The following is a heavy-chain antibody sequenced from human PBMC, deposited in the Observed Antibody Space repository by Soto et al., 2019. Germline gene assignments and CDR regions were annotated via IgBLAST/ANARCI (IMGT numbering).Heavy chain of an antibody. CDR1: GYTFTSYG. J-gene: IGHJ4*02. CDR3: AREGDFTYYYDSSGYYYFDY. V-gene: IGHV1-18*04. Sequence: QVQLVQSGAEVKKPGASVKVSCKASGYTFTSYGISWVRQAPGQGLEWMGWISSYNGNTNYAQKLQGRVTMTTDTSTSTAYMELRSLRSDDTAVYYCAREGDFTYYYDSSGYYYFDYWCQGTLVTVSS. CDR2: ISSYNGNT. D-gene: IGHD3-22*01.